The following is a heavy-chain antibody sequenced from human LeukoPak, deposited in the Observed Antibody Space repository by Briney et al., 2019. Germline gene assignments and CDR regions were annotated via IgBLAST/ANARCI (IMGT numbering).Heavy chain of an antibody. CDR3: ARVHDSSGYWPEYFHH. D-gene: IGHD3-22*01. CDR1: GFAVSNNY. J-gene: IGHJ1*01. Sequence: SGGSLRLSCAASGFAVSNNYVSWVRQAPGKGLEWVSIIYGGGSTYYAGSVNGRFTISRHNSKNTLILQMNSLRTEDTAVYYCARVHDSSGYWPEYFHHWGQGTLVTVSS. V-gene: IGHV3-53*04. CDR2: IYGGGST.